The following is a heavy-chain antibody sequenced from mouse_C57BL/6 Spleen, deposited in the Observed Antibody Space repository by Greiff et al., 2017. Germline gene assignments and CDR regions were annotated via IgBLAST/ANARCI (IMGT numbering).Heavy chain of an antibody. CDR2: ISSGGSYT. J-gene: IGHJ4*01. D-gene: IGHD2-10*02. Sequence: EVNLVESGGDLVKPGGSLKLSCAASGFTFSSYGMSWVRQTPDKRLEWVATISSGGSYTYYPDSVQGRFTISRDNAKNTLYLQLSSLKSEDTAMYYCARHEYLDYWGQGTSVTVSS. CDR1: GFTFSSYG. CDR3: ARHEYLDY. V-gene: IGHV5-6*01.